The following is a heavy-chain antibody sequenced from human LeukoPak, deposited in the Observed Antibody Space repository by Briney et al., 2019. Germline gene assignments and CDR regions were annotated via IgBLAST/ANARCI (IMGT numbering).Heavy chain of an antibody. D-gene: IGHD2-21*02. CDR2: ISSSSSYI. CDR1: GFTFSSYS. J-gene: IGHJ4*02. V-gene: IGHV3-21*01. Sequence: GRSLRLSCAASGFTFSSYSMNWVRQAPGKGLEWVSSISSSSSYIYYADSVKGRFTISRDNAKNSLYLQMNSLRAEDTAVYYCARVGSYCGGDCYLDYWGQGTLVTVSS. CDR3: ARVGSYCGGDCYLDY.